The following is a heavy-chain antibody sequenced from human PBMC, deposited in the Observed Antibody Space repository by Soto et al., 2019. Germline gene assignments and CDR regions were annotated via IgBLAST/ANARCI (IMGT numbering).Heavy chain of an antibody. Sequence: QVQLVESGGGVVQPGRSLRLSCAASGFTFSSYAMHWVRQAPGKGLEWVAVISYDGSNKYYADSVKGRFTISRDNSENTVYLQRTSLSAKDTAVYYCASDQEPILYGMDVWGQGTTVTVSS. CDR3: ASDQEPILYGMDV. V-gene: IGHV3-30-3*01. CDR2: ISYDGSNK. CDR1: GFTFSSYA. J-gene: IGHJ6*02.